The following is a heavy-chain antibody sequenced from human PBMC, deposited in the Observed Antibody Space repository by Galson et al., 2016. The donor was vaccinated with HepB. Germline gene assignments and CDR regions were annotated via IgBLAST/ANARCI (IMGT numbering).Heavy chain of an antibody. CDR2: ISYDGRDK. CDR3: ARDPYGDNDAFDI. CDR1: RFTFSRNA. Sequence: SLRLSCAASRFTFSRNAMHWVRQAPGKGLDWVAAISYDGRDKYYADSVKGRFTISRDNSRNMVYLEMNRLRPEDTAVYYCARDPYGDNDAFDIWGQGTMVSVSS. D-gene: IGHD4-17*01. J-gene: IGHJ3*02. V-gene: IGHV3-30-3*01.